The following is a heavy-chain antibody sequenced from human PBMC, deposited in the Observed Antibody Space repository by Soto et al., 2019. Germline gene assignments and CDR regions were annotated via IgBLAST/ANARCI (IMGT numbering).Heavy chain of an antibody. CDR2: IYYSGST. D-gene: IGHD2-2*01. J-gene: IGHJ5*02. CDR3: ARGPHLNIVVVPAATVAWFDP. CDR1: GGSISSGGYY. V-gene: IGHV4-31*03. Sequence: PSETLSLTCTVSGGSISSGGYYWSWIRQHPGKGLEWIGYIYYSGSTYYNPSLKSRVTISVDTSKNQFSLKLSSVTAADTAVYYCARGPHLNIVVVPAATVAWFDPWGQGTLVTVSS.